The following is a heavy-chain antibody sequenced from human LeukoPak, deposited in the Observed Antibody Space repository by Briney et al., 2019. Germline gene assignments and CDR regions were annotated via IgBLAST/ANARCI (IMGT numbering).Heavy chain of an antibody. CDR1: GFTFSSYS. Sequence: TGGSLRLSCAASGFTFSSYSMNWVRQAPGKGLEWVSYISSSSSTIYYADSVKGRFTISRDNAKNSLYLQMNSLRAEDTAVYYCARAYTSCYKAGCDYWGQGTLVTVSS. V-gene: IGHV3-48*04. D-gene: IGHD2-2*02. CDR2: ISSSSSTI. CDR3: ARAYTSCYKAGCDY. J-gene: IGHJ4*02.